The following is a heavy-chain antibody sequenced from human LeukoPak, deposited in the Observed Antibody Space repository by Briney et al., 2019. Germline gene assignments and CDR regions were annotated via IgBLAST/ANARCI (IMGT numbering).Heavy chain of an antibody. CDR2: INSNGSAT. J-gene: IGHJ4*02. V-gene: IGHV3-11*04. CDR1: GFVFSDYS. CDR3: ARMNCVSSGWGAPFDY. D-gene: IGHD3-16*01. Sequence: KPGGSLRLSCEASGFVFSDYSMSWIRQAPGKGLEWISYINSNGSATYYADSVQGRFTISRDNTKNSVFLQMNSLRAEDTAVYYCARMNCVSSGWGAPFDYWGQGTLVTVSS.